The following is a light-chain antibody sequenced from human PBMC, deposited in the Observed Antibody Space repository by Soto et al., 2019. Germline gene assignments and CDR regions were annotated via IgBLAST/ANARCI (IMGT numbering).Light chain of an antibody. CDR3: CSYAGSSTVPDV. Sequence: QSALTQPASVSGSPGQSITISCTGTSSDVGSYNLVSWYQQHPGKAPKLRIYEGSKRPSGVSNRFSGSKSGNTASLTISGLQAEDEADYYCCSYAGSSTVPDVFGTGTKLTVL. CDR1: SSDVGSYNL. V-gene: IGLV2-23*01. CDR2: EGS. J-gene: IGLJ1*01.